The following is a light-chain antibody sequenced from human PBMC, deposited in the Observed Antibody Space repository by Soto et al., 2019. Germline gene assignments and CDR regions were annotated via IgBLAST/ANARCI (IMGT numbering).Light chain of an antibody. V-gene: IGKV1-39*01. CDR3: QQSYNTQPT. J-gene: IGKJ4*01. Sequence: DIQLTQSPSSLSASAGDGVTITCRASQSISTYLNWYQQKPGKAPSLLIYAASSLHSGVPSRFRGSGSGTDFTLSISDLQPEDFAIYCCQQSYNTQPTFGGGTKVEIK. CDR1: QSISTY. CDR2: AAS.